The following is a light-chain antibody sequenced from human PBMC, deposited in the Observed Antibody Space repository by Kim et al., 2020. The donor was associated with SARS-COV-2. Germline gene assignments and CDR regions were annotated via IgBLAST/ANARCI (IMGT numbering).Light chain of an antibody. J-gene: IGKJ5*01. CDR1: QSVTTY. CDR2: DAS. CDR3: QQRSNWPPT. V-gene: IGKV3-11*01. Sequence: LSPGEKATRTCRASQSVTTYLAWFKQKPGQAPRLLIYDASNRATGIPARFSGSGSGTDFTLTISSLAPEDFAVYYCQQRSNWPPTFGQGTRLEIK.